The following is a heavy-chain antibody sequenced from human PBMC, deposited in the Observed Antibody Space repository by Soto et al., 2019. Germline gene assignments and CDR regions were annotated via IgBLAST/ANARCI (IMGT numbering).Heavy chain of an antibody. CDR2: IVVGSGNT. CDR3: AADLTKSLFGFDP. V-gene: IGHV1-58*01. J-gene: IGHJ5*02. CDR1: GFTFTSSA. Sequence: GASVKVSCKASGFTFTSSAVQWVRQARGQRLEWIGWIVVGSGNTNYAQKFQERVTITRDMSTSTAYMELSSLRSEDTAAYYCAADLTKSLFGFDPWGQGTLVTVSS. D-gene: IGHD3-16*01.